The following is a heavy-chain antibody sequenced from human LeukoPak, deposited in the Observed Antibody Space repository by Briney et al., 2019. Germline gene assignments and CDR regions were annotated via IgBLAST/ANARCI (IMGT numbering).Heavy chain of an antibody. V-gene: IGHV3-21*04. J-gene: IGHJ4*02. CDR2: ISTSSSYI. CDR1: GFTFSSYS. Sequence: GGSLRLSCAASGFTFSSYSMNWVRQAPGKGLEWVSSISTSSSYIYYADSVKGRFTISRDNSKNTLYLQMNSLRAEDTAVYYCAKLTYGSGTYGAFDYWGQGTLVTVST. D-gene: IGHD3-10*01. CDR3: AKLTYGSGTYGAFDY.